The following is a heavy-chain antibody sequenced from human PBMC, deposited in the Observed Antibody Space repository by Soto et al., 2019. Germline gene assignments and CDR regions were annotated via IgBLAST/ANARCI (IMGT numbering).Heavy chain of an antibody. Sequence: GGSLRLSCAASGFTFSSYAMSWVHQAPGKGLEWVSAISGSGGSTYYADSVKGRFTISRDNSKNTLYLQMNSLRAEDTAVYYCAKAVEVAGTVLYYFDYWGQGTLVTVSS. D-gene: IGHD6-19*01. V-gene: IGHV3-23*01. CDR1: GFTFSSYA. CDR2: ISGSGGST. J-gene: IGHJ4*02. CDR3: AKAVEVAGTVLYYFDY.